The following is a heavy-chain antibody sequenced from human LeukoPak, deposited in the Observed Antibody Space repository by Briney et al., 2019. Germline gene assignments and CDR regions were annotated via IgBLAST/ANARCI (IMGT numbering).Heavy chain of an antibody. J-gene: IGHJ4*02. D-gene: IGHD6-13*01. V-gene: IGHV4-4*02. CDR3: AREPENVAAAGTIDY. Sequence: PSETLSLTCAVSGGSISSSNWWSWVRQPPGKGLEWFGEIYYSGSTNYNPSLKSRVTISVDKSKNQFSLKLSSVTAADTAVYYCAREPENVAAAGTIDYWGQGTLVTVSS. CDR2: IYYSGST. CDR1: GGSISSSNW.